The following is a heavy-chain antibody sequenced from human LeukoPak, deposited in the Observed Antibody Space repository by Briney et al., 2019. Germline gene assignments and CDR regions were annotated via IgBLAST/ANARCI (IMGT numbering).Heavy chain of an antibody. CDR2: ISSSSSYI. Sequence: GGSLRLSCAASGFTYSSYSMNWVRQAPGEGLEWVSSISSSSSYIYYADSVKGRFTTSRDNAKNSLYLQMNSLRAEDTAVYYCARDYGPNYFDYWGQGTLVTVSS. D-gene: IGHD3-16*01. J-gene: IGHJ4*02. CDR1: GFTYSSYS. V-gene: IGHV3-21*01. CDR3: ARDYGPNYFDY.